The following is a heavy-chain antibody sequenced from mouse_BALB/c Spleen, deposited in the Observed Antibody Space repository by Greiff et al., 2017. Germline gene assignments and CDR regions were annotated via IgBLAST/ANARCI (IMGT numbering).Heavy chain of an antibody. V-gene: IGHV5-6*02. J-gene: IGHJ4*01. CDR3: ARRGYGNYEDYAMDY. CDR1: GFTFSSYG. CDR2: ISSGGSYT. D-gene: IGHD2-10*02. Sequence: EVKLMESGGDLVKPGGSLKLSCAASGFTFSSYGMSWVRQTPDKRLEWVATISSGGSYTYYPDSVKGRFTISRDNAKNTLYLQMSSLKSEDTAMYYCARRGYGNYEDYAMDYWGQGTSVTVSS.